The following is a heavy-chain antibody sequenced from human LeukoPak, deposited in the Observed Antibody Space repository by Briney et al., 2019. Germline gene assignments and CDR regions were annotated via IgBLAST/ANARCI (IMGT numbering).Heavy chain of an antibody. Sequence: SETLSLTCTVFGGSMSSSIYYWGWIRQPPGKGLEWIGNIYYSGSTNYNPSLKSRVTISVDTSKNQFSLKLSSVTAADTAVYYCARFSYSSSDFDYWGQGTLVTVSS. D-gene: IGHD6-6*01. CDR3: ARFSYSSSDFDY. CDR2: IYYSGST. V-gene: IGHV4-39*07. J-gene: IGHJ4*02. CDR1: GGSMSSSIYY.